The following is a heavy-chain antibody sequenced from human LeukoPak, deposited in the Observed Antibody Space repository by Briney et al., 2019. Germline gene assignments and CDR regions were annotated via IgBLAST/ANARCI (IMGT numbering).Heavy chain of an antibody. V-gene: IGHV3-7*01. J-gene: IGHJ5*02. CDR3: VRQAGVS. D-gene: IGHD6-19*01. CDR1: GFSISNYW. Sequence: GESLRLSRAASGFSISNYWMTWVRQAPGKGLECVANIKGDGSEKNYVDSVKGRFTISRDNAKNSLYLQMNSLRAEDTAVYYCVRQAGVSWGQGTLVTVSS. CDR2: IKGDGSEK.